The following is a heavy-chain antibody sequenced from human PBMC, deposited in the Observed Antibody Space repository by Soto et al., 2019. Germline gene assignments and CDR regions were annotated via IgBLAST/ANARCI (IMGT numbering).Heavy chain of an antibody. Sequence: QVQLVESGGGVVQPGRSLRLSCAASGFTFSSYGMHWVRQAPGKGLEWVAVISYDGSNKYYADSVKGRFTISRDNSKNTLYLQMNSLRAEDTAVYYCAKAINGLFYWGQGTLVTVSS. CDR2: ISYDGSNK. D-gene: IGHD2-21*01. V-gene: IGHV3-30*18. CDR1: GFTFSSYG. CDR3: AKAINGLFY. J-gene: IGHJ4*02.